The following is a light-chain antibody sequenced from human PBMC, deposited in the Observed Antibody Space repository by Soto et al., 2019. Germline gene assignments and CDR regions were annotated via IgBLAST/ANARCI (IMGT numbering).Light chain of an antibody. CDR2: KAS. J-gene: IGKJ1*01. CDR3: QQYNNYSPRT. Sequence: EIQITQSPSTLSASVGDRVTITCRASQTSNWLAWYQQKPGKAPKLLIYKASSLESGVPSRFSGSGSGTEFTLTISSLQPDDFATYYCQQYNNYSPRTFGQGTKVEIK. V-gene: IGKV1-5*03. CDR1: QTSNW.